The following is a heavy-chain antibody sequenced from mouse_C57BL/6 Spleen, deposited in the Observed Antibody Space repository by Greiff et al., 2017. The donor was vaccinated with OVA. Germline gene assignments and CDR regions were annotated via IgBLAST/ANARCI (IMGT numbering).Heavy chain of an antibody. CDR3: ARGGNYGNIFDY. J-gene: IGHJ2*01. D-gene: IGHD2-1*01. CDR1: GFTFSDYY. V-gene: IGHV5-16*01. CDR2: INYDGSST. Sequence: EVKLMESEGGLVQPGSSMKLSCTASGFTFSDYYMAWVRQVPEKGLEWVANINYDGSSTYYLDSLKSRFIISRDNAKNILYLQMSSLKSEDTATDYCARGGNYGNIFDYWGQGTTLTVSS.